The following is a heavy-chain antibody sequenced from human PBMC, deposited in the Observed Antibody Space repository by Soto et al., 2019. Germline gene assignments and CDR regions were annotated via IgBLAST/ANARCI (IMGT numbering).Heavy chain of an antibody. D-gene: IGHD1-26*01. Sequence: GGSLRLSCAASGFTFSSYWMHWVRQAPGKGLVWVSRINSDGSSTSYADSVKGRFTISRDNAKNTLYLQMNSLRAEDTAVYYCARDGRVGATIATATVHYWGQGTLVTVSS. CDR2: INSDGSST. CDR3: ARDGRVGATIATATVHY. J-gene: IGHJ4*02. V-gene: IGHV3-74*01. CDR1: GFTFSSYW.